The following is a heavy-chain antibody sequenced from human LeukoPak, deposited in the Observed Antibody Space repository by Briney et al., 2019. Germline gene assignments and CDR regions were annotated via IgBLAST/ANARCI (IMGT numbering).Heavy chain of an antibody. CDR2: ISAYNGNT. D-gene: IGHD2-2*01. J-gene: IGHJ4*02. Sequence: ASVKVSCKASGYTFTSYGISWVRQAPGQGLEWMGWISAYNGNTNYAQKLQGRVTMTTDTSTSTAYMELRSLRSDDTAVYYCARAPRYCSSTSCYFGGWGQGTLVTVSS. CDR3: ARAPRYCSSTSCYFGG. CDR1: GYTFTSYG. V-gene: IGHV1-18*01.